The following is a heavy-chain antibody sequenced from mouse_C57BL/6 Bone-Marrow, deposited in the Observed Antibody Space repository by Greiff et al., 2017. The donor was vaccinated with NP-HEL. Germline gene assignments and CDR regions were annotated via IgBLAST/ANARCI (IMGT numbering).Heavy chain of an antibody. CDR1: GFNIKDDY. CDR3: TTQYTFDY. CDR2: IDPENGDT. V-gene: IGHV14-4*01. D-gene: IGHD2-10*02. Sequence: EVQLQQSGAELVRPGASVKLSCTASGFNIKDDYMHWVKQRPEQGLEWIGWIDPENGDTEYASKFQGKATITADTSSNTAYLQLSSLTSEDTAVYYCTTQYTFDYWGQGTTLTVSS. J-gene: IGHJ2*01.